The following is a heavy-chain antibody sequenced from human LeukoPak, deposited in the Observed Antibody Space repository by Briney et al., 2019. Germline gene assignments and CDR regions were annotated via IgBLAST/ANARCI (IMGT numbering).Heavy chain of an antibody. CDR3: ARAPDTMDYDILTGHPYYYYGMDV. V-gene: IGHV1-46*01. D-gene: IGHD3-9*01. J-gene: IGHJ6*02. CDR2: INPSGGST. CDR1: GYTFTSYY. Sequence: ASVKVSCKASGYTFTSYYMHWVRQAPGQGLEWMGIINPSGGSTSYAQKFQGRVTMTRDTSTSTVYMELSSLRSEDTAVYYCARAPDTMDYDILTGHPYYYYGMDVWGQGTTVTVSS.